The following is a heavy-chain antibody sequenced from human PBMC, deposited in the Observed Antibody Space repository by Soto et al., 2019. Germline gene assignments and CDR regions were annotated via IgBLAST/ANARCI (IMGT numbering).Heavy chain of an antibody. J-gene: IGHJ6*02. CDR1: GGSVSSGSYY. D-gene: IGHD3-3*01. Sequence: SETLSLTYTVSGGSVSSGSYYWSWIRQPPGKGLEWIGYIYYSGSTNYNPSLKSRVTISVDTSKNQFSLKLSSVTAADTAVYYCASYDFWSGLYYYGMDVWGQGTTVTV. V-gene: IGHV4-61*01. CDR3: ASYDFWSGLYYYGMDV. CDR2: IYYSGST.